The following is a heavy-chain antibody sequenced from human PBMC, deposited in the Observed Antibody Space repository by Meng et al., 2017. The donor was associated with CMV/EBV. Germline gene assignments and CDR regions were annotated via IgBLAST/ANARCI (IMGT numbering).Heavy chain of an antibody. Sequence: GESLKISCPASGFTFGDYAMSWVRQAPGKGLEWVGFIRSKAYGGTTEYAASVKGRFTISRDDSKSIAYLQMNSLKTEDTAVYYCTRGVVPAATHYYYYYGMDVWGQGTTVTVSS. CDR2: IRSKAYGGTT. D-gene: IGHD2-2*01. CDR1: GFTFGDYA. CDR3: TRGVVPAATHYYYYYGMDV. J-gene: IGHJ6*02. V-gene: IGHV3-49*04.